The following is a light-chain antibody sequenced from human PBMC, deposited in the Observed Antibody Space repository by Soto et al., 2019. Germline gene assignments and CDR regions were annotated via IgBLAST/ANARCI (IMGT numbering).Light chain of an antibody. V-gene: IGKV3D-15*01. CDR2: GVS. CDR3: QQYNNWPHT. CDR1: QSVSSK. J-gene: IGKJ2*01. Sequence: EIVMTQSPATLSVSPGERATLSCRASQSVSSKLAWFQQKPGQAPSLLIYGVSTRATGVPVRFSGSGSGTEFTLTVNSLQSEGFAVYYCQQYNNWPHTFGQGTKVDIK.